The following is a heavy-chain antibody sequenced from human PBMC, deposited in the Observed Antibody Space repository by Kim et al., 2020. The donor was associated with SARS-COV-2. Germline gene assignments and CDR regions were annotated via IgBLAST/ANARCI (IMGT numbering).Heavy chain of an antibody. J-gene: IGHJ6*02. CDR3: AKVMTTVTIVGVYYYYYGMGV. V-gene: IGHV3-23*01. Sequence: GGSLRLSCAASGFTFSSYAMSWVRQAPGKGLEWVSAISGSGGSTYYADSVKGRFTISRDNSKNTLYLQMNSLRAEDTAVYYCAKVMTTVTIVGVYYYYYGMGVWGQGTTVTVSS. CDR2: ISGSGGST. CDR1: GFTFSSYA. D-gene: IGHD4-17*01.